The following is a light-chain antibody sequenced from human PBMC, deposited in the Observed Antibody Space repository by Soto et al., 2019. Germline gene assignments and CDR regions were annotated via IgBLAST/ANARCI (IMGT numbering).Light chain of an antibody. V-gene: IGLV2-14*01. J-gene: IGLJ1*01. CDR3: SSYTSSSTYV. CDR2: EVS. Sequence: QSVLTQPASVSGSPGQSITISCTGTSSDVGGYNYVSWYQQHPGKAPKLMIYEVSNRPSGVSNRFSDSKSGNTASLTISGLQAEDEADYYCSSYTSSSTYVFGTGTKVTDL. CDR1: SSDVGGYNY.